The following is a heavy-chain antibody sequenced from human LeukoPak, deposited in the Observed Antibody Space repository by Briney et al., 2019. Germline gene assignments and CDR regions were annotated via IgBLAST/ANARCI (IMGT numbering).Heavy chain of an antibody. J-gene: IGHJ4*02. CDR1: GASISSSY. CDR2: IYYSGST. CDR3: ARDPGSSYFDY. D-gene: IGHD1-26*01. V-gene: IGHV4-59*12. Sequence: PSETLSLTCTVSGASISSSYWSWIRQPPGKRLEWIGFIYYSGSTNSNPSLKSRVTISADRSKNQFSLKLSSVTAADTAVYYCARDPGSSYFDYWGQGTLVTVSS.